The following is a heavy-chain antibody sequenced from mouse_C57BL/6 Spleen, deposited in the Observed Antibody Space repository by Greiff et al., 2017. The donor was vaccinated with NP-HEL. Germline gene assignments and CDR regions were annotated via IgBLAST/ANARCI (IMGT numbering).Heavy chain of an antibody. J-gene: IGHJ2*01. CDR1: GFTFSDYG. D-gene: IGHD4-1*02. Sequence: EVQRVESGGGLVKPGGSLKLSCAASGFTFSDYGMHWVRQAPEKGLAWVAYISSGSSTIYYADTVKGRFTISRDNAKNTLFLQMTSLRSEDTAMYYCARDLNWDGDYWGQGTTLTVSS. CDR2: ISSGSSTI. CDR3: ARDLNWDGDY. V-gene: IGHV5-17*01.